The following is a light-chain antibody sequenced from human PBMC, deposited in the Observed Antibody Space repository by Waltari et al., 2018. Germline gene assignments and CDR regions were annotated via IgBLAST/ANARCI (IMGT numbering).Light chain of an antibody. V-gene: IGLV1-44*01. CDR1: SSNIGINP. CDR3: AAWDDSLNGLV. J-gene: IGLJ3*02. Sequence: QSVLSQPPSVIGTPGQGVTISCSGSSSNIGINPLNWYQQLPGTAPKLLIYNNNQRPAGVPYRFSGSKSGTSASLAISGLQAEDEADYYCAAWDDSLNGLVFGGGTKLTVL. CDR2: NNN.